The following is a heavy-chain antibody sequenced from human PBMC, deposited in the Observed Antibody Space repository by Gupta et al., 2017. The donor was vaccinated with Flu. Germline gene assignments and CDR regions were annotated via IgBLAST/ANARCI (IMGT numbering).Heavy chain of an antibody. CDR3: ARVEYYDFWSGYRPSYGMDV. CDR2: IYYSGST. D-gene: IGHD3-3*01. V-gene: IGHV4-59*13. CDR1: GGSISSYS. J-gene: IGHJ6*02. Sequence: QVQLQESGPGLVKPSETLSLTCTVSGGSISSYSWRWIRQPQGKGLEWIGYIYYSGSTNYNPSLKSRVTISVDTSKNQFSLKLSSVTAADTAVYYCARVEYYDFWSGYRPSYGMDVWGQGTTVTVSS.